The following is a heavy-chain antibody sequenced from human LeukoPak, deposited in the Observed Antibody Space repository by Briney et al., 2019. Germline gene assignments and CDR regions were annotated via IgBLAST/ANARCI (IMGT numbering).Heavy chain of an antibody. CDR2: ISSSSSTI. Sequence: GGSLRLSCAASGFTFSSYSMNWVRQAPGEGLEWVSYISSSSSTIYYADSVKGRFTISRDNAKASLFLQMNSLRAEDTAVYYCARSLRGYSYGLGDYFDYWGQGTLVTVSS. CDR3: ARSLRGYSYGLGDYFDY. V-gene: IGHV3-48*04. D-gene: IGHD5-18*01. CDR1: GFTFSSYS. J-gene: IGHJ4*02.